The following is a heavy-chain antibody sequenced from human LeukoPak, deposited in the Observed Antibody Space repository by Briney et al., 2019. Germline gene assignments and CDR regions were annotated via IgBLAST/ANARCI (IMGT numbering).Heavy chain of an antibody. CDR3: ARHVPSDLRIVVVTSDWYFDL. CDR1: GGSITSSRYY. V-gene: IGHV4-39*01. CDR2: IYYSGST. Sequence: SETLSLTCSVSGGSITSSRYYWGWIRQSPGGGLEWIGTIYYSGSTYYNPSLRSRVTISADTSKNQFSLNLSPVTAADTAVYYCARHVPSDLRIVVVTSDWYFDLWGRGTLVTVSS. D-gene: IGHD2-21*02. J-gene: IGHJ2*01.